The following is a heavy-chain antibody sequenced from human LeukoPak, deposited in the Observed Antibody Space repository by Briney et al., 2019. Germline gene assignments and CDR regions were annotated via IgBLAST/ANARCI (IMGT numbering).Heavy chain of an antibody. CDR3: AADAAPGFYYYMDV. Sequence: GGSLRLSCAASGFTFNSYRMNWVRQAPGKGLEWVSSISSSSSYIYYADSVKGRFTISRDNAKNSLYLQMNSLRAEDTAVYYCAADAAPGFYYYMDVWGKGTTVTVSS. CDR2: ISSSSSYI. J-gene: IGHJ6*03. V-gene: IGHV3-21*01. CDR1: GFTFNSYR. D-gene: IGHD3-10*01.